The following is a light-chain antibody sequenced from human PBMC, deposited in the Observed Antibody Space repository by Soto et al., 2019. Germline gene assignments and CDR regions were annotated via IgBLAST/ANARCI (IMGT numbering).Light chain of an antibody. J-gene: IGLJ1*01. V-gene: IGLV1-44*01. Sequence: QPVLTQPPSASGTPGQRVTIPCSGSSSNIGSYTVNWYRQLPGTAPKLLIYSNNQCPSGVPDRFSGSKSGTSASLAISGLQSEDEADYYCAAWDGSLTGYVFGTGTKLTVL. CDR3: AAWDGSLTGYV. CDR2: SNN. CDR1: SSNIGSYT.